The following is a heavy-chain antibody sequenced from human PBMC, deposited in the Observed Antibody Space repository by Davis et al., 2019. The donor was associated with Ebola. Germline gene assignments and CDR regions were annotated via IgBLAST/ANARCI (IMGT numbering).Heavy chain of an antibody. CDR1: GFTFSSYS. D-gene: IGHD1-26*01. Sequence: GGSLRLSCAASGFTFSSYSMNWVRQAPGKGLEWVSSISSSSSYIYYADSVKGRFTISRDNAKNSLYLQMNSLKASDTAMYYCAKVVMPRTSGGLDYWGQGTLVTVSS. CDR3: AKVVMPRTSGGLDY. CDR2: ISSSSSYI. V-gene: IGHV3-21*04. J-gene: IGHJ4*02.